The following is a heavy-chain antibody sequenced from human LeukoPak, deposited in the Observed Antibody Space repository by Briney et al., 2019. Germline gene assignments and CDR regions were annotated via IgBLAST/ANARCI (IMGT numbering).Heavy chain of an antibody. J-gene: IGHJ3*02. CDR1: GGSISSSNYY. CDR3: ARPTYYDTLTGLGADTFDI. CDR2: IFYSGST. D-gene: IGHD3-9*01. Sequence: PSETLSLTCTVSGGSISSSNYYWGWIRQPPGKGLEWIGNIFYSGSTYYSPSLKSRVTISVDTSKNQFSLKLTSVTAADTAVYYCARPTYYDTLTGLGADTFDIWAQGTMVTVSS. V-gene: IGHV4-39*01.